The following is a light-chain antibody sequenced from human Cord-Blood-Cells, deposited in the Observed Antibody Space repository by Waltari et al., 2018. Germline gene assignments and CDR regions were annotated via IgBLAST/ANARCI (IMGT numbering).Light chain of an antibody. CDR1: SSDVGSYNV. CDR3: CSYAGSSTWV. CDR2: EGS. V-gene: IGLV2-23*01. J-gene: IGLJ3*02. Sequence: QSALTQPASVSGSPGQSITISCTGTSSDVGSYNVVSWDQQHPGKAPKLMIYEGSKRPSGVSKRFSGSKSGNTASLTISGLQAEDEADYYCCSYAGSSTWVFGGGTKLTVL.